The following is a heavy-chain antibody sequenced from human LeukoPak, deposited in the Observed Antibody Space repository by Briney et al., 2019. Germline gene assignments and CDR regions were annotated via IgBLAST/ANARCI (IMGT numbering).Heavy chain of an antibody. CDR2: IIPIFGTA. CDR1: GYTFTSYA. Sequence: ASVKVSCKASGYTFTSYAMHWVRQAPGRGLEWMGGIIPIFGTANYAQKFQGRVTITADESTSTAYMELSSLRSEDTAVYYCARKPVPAANAFDIWGQGTMVTVSS. D-gene: IGHD2-2*01. CDR3: ARKPVPAANAFDI. J-gene: IGHJ3*02. V-gene: IGHV1-69*13.